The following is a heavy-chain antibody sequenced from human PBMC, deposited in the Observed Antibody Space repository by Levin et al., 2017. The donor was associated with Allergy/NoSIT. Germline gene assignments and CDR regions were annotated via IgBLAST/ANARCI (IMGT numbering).Heavy chain of an antibody. J-gene: IGHJ6*02. D-gene: IGHD3-16*01. CDR2: INSDGSST. CDR1: GFTFSSYW. V-gene: IGHV3-74*01. CDR3: ARGQYYDYVWGSPRYGMDG. Sequence: AGGSLRLSCAASGFTFSSYWMHWVRQAPGKGLVWVSRINSDGSSTSYADSVKGRFTISRDNAKNTLYLQMNSLRAEDTAVYYCARGQYYDYVWGSPRYGMDGWGQGTTVTVSS.